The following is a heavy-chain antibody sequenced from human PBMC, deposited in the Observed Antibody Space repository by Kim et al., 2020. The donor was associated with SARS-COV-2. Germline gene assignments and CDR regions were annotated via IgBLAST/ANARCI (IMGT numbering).Heavy chain of an antibody. Sequence: SETLSLTCAASGGSISSGGYSWSWIRQPPGKGLEWIGYIYDSGSTYSNPSLKSQATITVDRSKNQYPLKLSSVTAADTAVYYCARGSKDNGSGGKGNWFDPWGQGTLVTVSS. J-gene: IGHJ5*02. CDR3: ARGSKDNGSGGKGNWFDP. V-gene: IGHV4-30-2*01. D-gene: IGHD3-10*01. CDR1: GGSISSGGYS. CDR2: IYDSGST.